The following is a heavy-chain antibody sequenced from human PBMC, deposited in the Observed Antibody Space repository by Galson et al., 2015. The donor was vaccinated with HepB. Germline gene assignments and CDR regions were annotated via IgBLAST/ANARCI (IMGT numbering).Heavy chain of an antibody. CDR1: GYTFTSYG. J-gene: IGHJ6*02. Sequence: SVKVSCKASGYTFTSYGISWVRRAPGQGLEWMGWISAYNGNTNYAQKLQGRVTMTTDTSTSTAHMELRSLRSDDTAVYYCARMGLYYYYGMDVWGQGTTVTVSS. V-gene: IGHV1-18*04. D-gene: IGHD3-16*01. CDR2: ISAYNGNT. CDR3: ARMGLYYYYGMDV.